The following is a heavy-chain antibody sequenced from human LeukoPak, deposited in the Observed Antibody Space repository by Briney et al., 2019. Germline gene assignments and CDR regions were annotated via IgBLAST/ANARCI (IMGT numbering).Heavy chain of an antibody. CDR3: AKDFSGSMSDCQGMDV. V-gene: IGHV3-48*03. D-gene: IGHD2-21*02. Sequence: PGGSLRLSCAASGFTFSNYEMNWVRQAPGKGLEWISHISNFGDIIHYADSVEGRFTISRDNAKNSLYLQMNSLRAEDTALYYCAKDFSGSMSDCQGMDVWGKGTTVTISS. CDR1: GFTFSNYE. J-gene: IGHJ6*04. CDR2: ISNFGDII.